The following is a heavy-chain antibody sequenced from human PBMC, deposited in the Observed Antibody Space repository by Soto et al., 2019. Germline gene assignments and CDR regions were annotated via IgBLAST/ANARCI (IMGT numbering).Heavy chain of an antibody. D-gene: IGHD6-13*01. CDR1: GGSISSYY. CDR2: IYYSGST. V-gene: IGHV4-59*01. J-gene: IGHJ4*02. Sequence: PSETLSLTCTVSGGSISSYYWSWIRQPPGKGLEWIGYIYYSGSTNYNPSLKSRVTISVDTSKNQFSLKLSSVTAADTAVYYCARALTFRIAAAHFDYWGQGTLVTVS. CDR3: ARALTFRIAAAHFDY.